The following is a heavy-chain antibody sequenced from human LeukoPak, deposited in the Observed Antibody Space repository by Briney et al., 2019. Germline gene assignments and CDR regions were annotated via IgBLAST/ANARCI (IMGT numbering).Heavy chain of an antibody. CDR1: GGSISSSSYY. Sequence: SETLSLTCTVSGGSISSSSYYWGWIRQPPGQGLEWIGSIYYSGSTYYNPSLKSRVTISVDTSKNQFSLKLSSVTAADTAVYYCARGSSSSWAGGLDPWGQGTLVTVSS. D-gene: IGHD6-13*01. J-gene: IGHJ5*02. CDR3: ARGSSSSWAGGLDP. V-gene: IGHV4-39*01. CDR2: IYYSGST.